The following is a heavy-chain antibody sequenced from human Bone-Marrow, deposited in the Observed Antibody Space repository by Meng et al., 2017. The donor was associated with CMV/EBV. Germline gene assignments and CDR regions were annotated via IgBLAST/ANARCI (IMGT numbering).Heavy chain of an antibody. Sequence: LSLTCAASGFTFSDYYMSWIRQAPGKGLEWVSYISSSGSTIYYADSVKGRFTISRDNAKNSLYLQMNSLRAEDTAVYYCARDGWSSSGWYDYSGQGTLVTVSS. J-gene: IGHJ4*02. CDR1: GFTFSDYY. CDR3: ARDGWSSSGWYDY. CDR2: ISSSGSTI. D-gene: IGHD6-19*01. V-gene: IGHV3-11*04.